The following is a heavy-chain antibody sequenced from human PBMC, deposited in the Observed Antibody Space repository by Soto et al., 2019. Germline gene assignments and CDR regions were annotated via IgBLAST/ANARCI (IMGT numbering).Heavy chain of an antibody. D-gene: IGHD1-20*01. V-gene: IGHV1-8*02. CDR2: MTPKSGYT. CDR1: GYTITDYD. CDR3: TRNLYNTGDFDH. J-gene: IGHJ4*02. Sequence: QVQLMQSGAEVRKPGASVKVSCKASGYTITDYDINWVRQATGQGLEWLGWMTPKSGYTGYAQKFQGRVTLTRDTSRGTAYMELSRLTSGDTAVYYCTRNLYNTGDFDHWGQGTLVTVSS.